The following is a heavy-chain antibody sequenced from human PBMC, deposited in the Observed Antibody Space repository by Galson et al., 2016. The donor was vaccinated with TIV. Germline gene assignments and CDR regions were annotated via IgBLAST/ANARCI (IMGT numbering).Heavy chain of an antibody. Sequence: SLRLSCAASGFTFGDYGMSWVRQAPGKGLEWIGFIRTRGYGESTECAASVKGRFTMSRDDSKSIAYLQMNSLKTEDTAVYYCSRRVHLDYWGPGTLVTVSS. V-gene: IGHV3-49*04. CDR2: IRTRGYGEST. CDR1: GFTFGDYG. CDR3: SRRVHLDY. J-gene: IGHJ4*02.